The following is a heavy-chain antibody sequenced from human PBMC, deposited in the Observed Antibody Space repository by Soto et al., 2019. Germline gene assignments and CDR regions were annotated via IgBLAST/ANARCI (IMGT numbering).Heavy chain of an antibody. Sequence: GESLKISCAASGFTFSSYGMHWVRQAPGKGLEWVAVISYDGSNKYYADSVKGRFTISRDNSKNTLYLQMNSLRAEDTAVYYCAHTRTGTLDYWGQGTLVTVSS. CDR1: GFTFSSYG. D-gene: IGHD1-1*01. V-gene: IGHV3-30*03. CDR3: AHTRTGTLDY. CDR2: ISYDGSNK. J-gene: IGHJ4*02.